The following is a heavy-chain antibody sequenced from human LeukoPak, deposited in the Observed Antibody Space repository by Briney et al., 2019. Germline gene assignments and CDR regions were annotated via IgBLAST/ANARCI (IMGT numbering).Heavy chain of an antibody. CDR3: ASTLGSSFTYYFDY. CDR1: GYTFTSYG. Sequence: GASVKVSCKASGYTFTSYGISWVRQAPGQGLEWMGWISAYNGNPNYAQKLQGRVTMTTDTSTSTAYMELRSLRSDDTAVYYCASTLGSSFTYYFDYWGQGTLVTVSS. J-gene: IGHJ4*02. V-gene: IGHV1-18*01. D-gene: IGHD6-13*01. CDR2: ISAYNGNP.